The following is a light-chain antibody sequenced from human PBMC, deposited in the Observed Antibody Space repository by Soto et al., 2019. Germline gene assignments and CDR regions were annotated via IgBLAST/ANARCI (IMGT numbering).Light chain of an antibody. Sequence: DIQMTQSPSTLSASVGDRVTITCRASQSINSWLAWYQQKPGKAPKVLIYDASSLESGVPSRFSGSGSGTEFTLTISSLQPDDFATYYCQQYSSYSPNTFGQGTKLEIK. CDR1: QSINSW. CDR2: DAS. V-gene: IGKV1-5*01. CDR3: QQYSSYSPNT. J-gene: IGKJ2*01.